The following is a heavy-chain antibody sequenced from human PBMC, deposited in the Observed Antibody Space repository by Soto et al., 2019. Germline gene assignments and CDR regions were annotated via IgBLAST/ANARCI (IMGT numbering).Heavy chain of an antibody. CDR3: AKGSGTYGY. V-gene: IGHV3-30*18. J-gene: IGHJ4*02. CDR2: ISYDGSNK. Sequence: QVQLVESGGGVVQPGRSLRLSCAASGFTFSSYGMHWVRQAPGKGLEWVAVISYDGSNKYYADSVKGRFTISRDNSKNTLYLQMNSLRDEETAVYYCAKGSGTYGYWGQGTLVTVSS. CDR1: GFTFSSYG. D-gene: IGHD2-15*01.